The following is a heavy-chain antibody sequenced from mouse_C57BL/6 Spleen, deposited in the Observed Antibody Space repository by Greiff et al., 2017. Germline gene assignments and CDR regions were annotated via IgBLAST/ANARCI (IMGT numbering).Heavy chain of an antibody. Sequence: QQSCKASGYTFTSYWMHWVKQRPGRGLEWIGRIDPNSGGTKYNEKFKSKATLTVDKPSSTAYMQLSSLTSEDSAVYYCAKGGYYGSSYEAWFAYWGQGTLVTVSA. V-gene: IGHV1-72*01. CDR1: GYTFTSYW. CDR2: IDPNSGGT. CDR3: AKGGYYGSSYEAWFAY. D-gene: IGHD1-1*01. J-gene: IGHJ3*01.